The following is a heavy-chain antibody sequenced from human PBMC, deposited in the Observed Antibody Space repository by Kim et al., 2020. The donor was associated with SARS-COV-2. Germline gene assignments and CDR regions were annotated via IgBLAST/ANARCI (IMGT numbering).Heavy chain of an antibody. V-gene: IGHV3-7*01. CDR1: GFTFTGYW. D-gene: IGHD2-15*01. J-gene: IGHJ6*02. CDR2: IKQDGSER. Sequence: GGSLRLSCAVSGFTFTGYWMSWVRQAPGKGLEWVANIKQDGSERHYVESVKGRFTISRDNAKKSLYLQMNSLRAEDTAVYYCARSRDMDVWGQGTTVTVSS. CDR3: ARSRDMDV.